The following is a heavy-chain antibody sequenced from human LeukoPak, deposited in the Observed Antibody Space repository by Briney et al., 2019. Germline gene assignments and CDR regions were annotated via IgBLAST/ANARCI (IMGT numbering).Heavy chain of an antibody. J-gene: IGHJ5*02. Sequence: PGGSLRLSCAASGFTFSSYGMHWVRQAPGKGLEWVAVISYDGSNKYYADSVKGRLTISRDNSKNTLYLQMNSLRAEDTAVYYCAKDVDSSGFDPWGQGTLVTVSS. V-gene: IGHV3-30*18. CDR2: ISYDGSNK. CDR1: GFTFSSYG. CDR3: AKDVDSSGFDP. D-gene: IGHD3-22*01.